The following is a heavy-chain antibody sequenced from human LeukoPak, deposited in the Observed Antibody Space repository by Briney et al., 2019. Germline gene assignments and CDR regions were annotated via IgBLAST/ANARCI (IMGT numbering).Heavy chain of an antibody. CDR1: GDSVSSNGVA. V-gene: IGHV6-1*01. CDR3: ARGVTAVFDF. Sequence: PSQTLSLTCAISGDSVSSNGVAWNWIRQSPSRGLEWLGRTYYRSKWYNDYAVSVKSRITINPDTSKNQFSLQLNSVTPEDTAVYYCARGVTAVFDFWGQGTLVTVSS. CDR2: TYYRSKWYN. J-gene: IGHJ4*02. D-gene: IGHD1-14*01.